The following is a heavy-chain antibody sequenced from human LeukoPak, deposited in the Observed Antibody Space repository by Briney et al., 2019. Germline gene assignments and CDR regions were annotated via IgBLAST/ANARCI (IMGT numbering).Heavy chain of an antibody. D-gene: IGHD1-1*01. CDR2: IKQDGSDK. V-gene: IGHV3-7*01. J-gene: IGHJ4*02. CDR3: GRNGGGALFYFDD. CDR1: GFTFSSYG. Sequence: GGSLRLSCAASGFTFSSYGMHWVRQAPGKGLEWVANIKQDGSDKYYVDSVKGRFTTSRDNAKNSLYLRMNSLRAEDTAVYYCGRNGGGALFYFDDWGQGSLVTVSS.